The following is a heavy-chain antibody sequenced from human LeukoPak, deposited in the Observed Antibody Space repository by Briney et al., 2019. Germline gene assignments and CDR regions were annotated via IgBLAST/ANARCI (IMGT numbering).Heavy chain of an antibody. V-gene: IGHV3-48*01. CDR2: ISPSSSTI. CDR1: GFTFSNKS. D-gene: IGHD5-12*01. J-gene: IGHJ4*02. CDR3: ARGPSGYHNT. Sequence: GGSLRLSCAASGFTFSNKSMNWVRQAPGKGLEWVSYISPSSSTIYYADSVKGRFTISRDNSKNTLYLQMNSLRAEDTAVYYCARGPSGYHNTGGQGTLVTVSS.